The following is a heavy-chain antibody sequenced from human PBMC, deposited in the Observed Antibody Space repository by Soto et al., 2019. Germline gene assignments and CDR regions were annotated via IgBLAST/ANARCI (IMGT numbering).Heavy chain of an antibody. D-gene: IGHD1-26*01. Sequence: EVQLVESGGGLVQPGGSLRLSCAASGFTFSDHYMDWVRQAPGKGLEWVARSRNRVNSHTTEYAASVKGRFTISRDESKSSLYVQMNSLKIEDTAVYYCTRGLLGGAPSYTFHGMDVWGQWTTVTVSS. CDR1: GFTFSDHY. CDR3: TRGLLGGAPSYTFHGMDV. J-gene: IGHJ6*01. V-gene: IGHV3-72*01. CDR2: SRNRVNSHTT.